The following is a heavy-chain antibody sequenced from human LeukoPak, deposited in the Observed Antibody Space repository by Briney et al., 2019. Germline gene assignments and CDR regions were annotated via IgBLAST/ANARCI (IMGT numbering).Heavy chain of an antibody. J-gene: IGHJ4*02. CDR1: GFTFDNYR. V-gene: IGHV3-23*01. CDR3: TKRVKYGGTWDHFAD. D-gene: IGHD1-26*01. Sequence: GGSLRLACAASGFTFDNYRMSWVRQAPGKGLGWVSTVNADGGNTYYADSVKGRFTISRDNSKSTLILQMNSLRVEDTALYYCTKRVKYGGTWDHFADWGQGTLVTVSS. CDR2: VNADGGNT.